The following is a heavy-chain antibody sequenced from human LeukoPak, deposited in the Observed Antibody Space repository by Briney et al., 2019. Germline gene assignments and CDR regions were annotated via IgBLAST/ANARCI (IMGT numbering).Heavy chain of an antibody. D-gene: IGHD6-13*01. CDR2: IRYDGSNK. J-gene: IGHJ4*02. Sequence: GGSLRLSCVASGFTFSYNGMHWVRQAPGKGLEWVAFIRYDGSNKYYADSVKGRFTISRDNSKNTLYLQMNSLRAEDTAVYYCARDGIAAAGTGDYWGQGTLVTVSS. V-gene: IGHV3-30*02. CDR1: GFTFSYNG. CDR3: ARDGIAAAGTGDY.